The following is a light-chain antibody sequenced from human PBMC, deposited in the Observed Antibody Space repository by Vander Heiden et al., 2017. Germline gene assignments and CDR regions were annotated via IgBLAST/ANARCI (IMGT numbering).Light chain of an antibody. V-gene: IGKV3-11*01. CDR1: QSISSY. CDR2: DAS. CDR3: QQHSNWPLT. Sequence: EIVSPHSAAPLALATGKSTTRSCKASQSISSYLAWYQQKPGQAPRHLIYDASNSATGVPARFSGGGSGTDFTLTISSLEPEDYAVYYCQQHSNWPLTFGGGTKVEIK. J-gene: IGKJ4*01.